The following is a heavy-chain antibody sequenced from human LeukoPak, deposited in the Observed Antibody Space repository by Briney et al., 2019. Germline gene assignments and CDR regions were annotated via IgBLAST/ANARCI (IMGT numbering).Heavy chain of an antibody. V-gene: IGHV3-33*01. J-gene: IGHJ4*02. CDR1: GFTFNSYA. D-gene: IGHD3-22*01. CDR3: GRDERGYYNSSGFYGAIDF. Sequence: GGSLRLSCAASGFTFNSYAMHWVRQAPGKGLEWVAFIWYDGSNKYYADSVKGRFTFSRDNSENTVYLQMNSLRAEDTAVYYCGRDERGYYNSSGFYGAIDFWGQGTLVTVSS. CDR2: IWYDGSNK.